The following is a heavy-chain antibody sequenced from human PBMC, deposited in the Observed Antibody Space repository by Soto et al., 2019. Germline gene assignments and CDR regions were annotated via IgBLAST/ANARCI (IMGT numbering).Heavy chain of an antibody. CDR2: ISYSGGSR. CDR3: AKATDTEYYDIDY. D-gene: IGHD3-9*01. J-gene: IGHJ4*02. Sequence: EVKLLESGGGLVQPGESLRLSCTASGFAFDRFAMNWVRQAPGKGLQWVSSISYSGGSRYYADSVKGRFTVSRDNSKNTLFLQINNLRAEDTAVYYCAKATDTEYYDIDYWGQGTLVTVAS. CDR1: GFAFDRFA. V-gene: IGHV3-23*01.